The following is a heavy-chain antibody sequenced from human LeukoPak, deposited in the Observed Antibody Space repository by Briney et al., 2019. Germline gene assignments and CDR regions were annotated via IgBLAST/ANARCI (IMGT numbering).Heavy chain of an antibody. CDR3: ARLEDGYNYWEKYFDS. CDR1: GGSISSRY. V-gene: IGHV4-59*08. D-gene: IGHD5-24*01. J-gene: IGHJ4*02. CDR2: IYHRGST. Sequence: SETLSLTCSVSGGSISSRYWSWIRQPPGKGLEWIGYIYHRGSTNYNSSLKSRVTISIDTSKTQFSLNLSSVTAADTAVYYCARLEDGYNYWEKYFDSWGQGTLVTVSS.